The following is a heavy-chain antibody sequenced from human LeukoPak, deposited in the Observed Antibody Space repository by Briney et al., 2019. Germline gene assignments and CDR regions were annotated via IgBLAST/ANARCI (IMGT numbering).Heavy chain of an antibody. D-gene: IGHD2-15*01. Sequence: GASVKVSSKASGGTFSSYTISWVRQAPGQGLEWMGGIIPIFGTANYAQTFQGRVTITADDSTSTAYMELSSLRSEDTAVYYCAREGGGTGSGFDYGGQGTLVTVSS. V-gene: IGHV1-69*01. CDR3: AREGGGTGSGFDY. J-gene: IGHJ4*02. CDR2: IIPIFGTA. CDR1: GGTFSSYT.